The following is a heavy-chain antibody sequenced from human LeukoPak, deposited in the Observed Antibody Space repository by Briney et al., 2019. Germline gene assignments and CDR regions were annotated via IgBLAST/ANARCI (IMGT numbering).Heavy chain of an antibody. J-gene: IGHJ3*02. CDR1: GFTFSDQY. Sequence: PGGSLRLSCAAYGFTFSDQYTSWIRQAPGKGLEWVSYISSSSSTIYYADSVKGRFTISRDNAKNSLYLQMNSLRAEDTAVYYCARTYYYDSSGYLDAFDIWGQGTMVTVSS. CDR2: ISSSSSTI. V-gene: IGHV3-11*04. CDR3: ARTYYYDSSGYLDAFDI. D-gene: IGHD3-22*01.